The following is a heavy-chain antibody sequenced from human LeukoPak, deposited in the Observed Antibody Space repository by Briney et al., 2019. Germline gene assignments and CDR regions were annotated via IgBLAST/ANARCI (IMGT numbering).Heavy chain of an antibody. Sequence: PGGSLRLSCAASGFTFSNAWMSWVRQAPGKGLEWVGRIKSKTDGGTTDYAAPVKGRSTISRDDSKNTLYLQMNSLKTEDTAVYYCTNTFPYYDFWSGQFDYWGQGTLVTVSS. J-gene: IGHJ4*02. D-gene: IGHD3-3*01. V-gene: IGHV3-15*01. CDR2: IKSKTDGGTT. CDR1: GFTFSNAW. CDR3: TNTFPYYDFWSGQFDY.